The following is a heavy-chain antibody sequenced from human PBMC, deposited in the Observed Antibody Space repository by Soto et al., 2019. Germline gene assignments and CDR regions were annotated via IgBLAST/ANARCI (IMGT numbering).Heavy chain of an antibody. J-gene: IGHJ4*02. CDR1: GFTFSDAR. CDR2: IKSKTDGGTT. CDR3: IGTNYGDYGAY. V-gene: IGHV3-15*01. D-gene: IGHD4-17*01. Sequence: EVQLVESGGGLVKPGESLRLSCAASGFTFSDARMTWVRQAPGKGLEWVGRIKSKTDGGTTDYAAPVKGRFTISRDDCKNTLYLQMNSLKTDDTAVYYCIGTNYGDYGAYWGQGTLVTVSS.